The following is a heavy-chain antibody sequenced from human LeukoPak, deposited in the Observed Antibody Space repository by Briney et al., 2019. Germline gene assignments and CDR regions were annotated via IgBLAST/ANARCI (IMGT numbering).Heavy chain of an antibody. J-gene: IGHJ6*03. CDR1: GGSFSGYY. CDR2: INHSGST. V-gene: IGHV4-34*01. D-gene: IGHD2-15*01. CDR3: ARGYCSGGSCYYMDV. Sequence: SETLSLTCAVYGGSFSGYYWSSIRQPPGKGLEWIGEINHSGSTNYNPSLKSRVTISVDTSKNQFSLKLSSVTAADTAVYYCARGYCSGGSCYYMDVWGKGTTVTVSS.